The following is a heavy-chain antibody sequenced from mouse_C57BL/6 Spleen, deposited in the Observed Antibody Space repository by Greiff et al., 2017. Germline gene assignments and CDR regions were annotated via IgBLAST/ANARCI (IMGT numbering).Heavy chain of an antibody. D-gene: IGHD3-1*01. J-gene: IGHJ3*01. CDR3: VRHDRDGFAY. CDR1: GFSFNTYA. V-gene: IGHV10-1*01. CDR2: IRSKSNNYAT. Sequence: EVQGVESGGGLVQPKGSLKLSCAASGFSFNTYAMNWVRQAPGKGVEWVARIRSKSNNYATYYADSVKDRFTISRDDSESMLYLQMNNLKTEDTSMYYCVRHDRDGFAYWGQGTLVTVSA.